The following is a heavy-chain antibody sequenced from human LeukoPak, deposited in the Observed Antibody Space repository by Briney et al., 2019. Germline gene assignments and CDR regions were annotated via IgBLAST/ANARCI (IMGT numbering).Heavy chain of an antibody. CDR2: INHSGST. J-gene: IGHJ4*02. D-gene: IGHD3-22*01. CDR1: GGSFSGYY. CDR3: ARVLSSGFYFDY. V-gene: IGHV4-34*01. Sequence: NTSETLSLTCAVYGGSFSGYYWSWIRQPPGKGLEWIGEINHSGSTNYNPSLKSRVTISVDTSKNQFSLKLSSVTAADTAVYYCARVLSSGFYFDYWGQGTLVTVSS.